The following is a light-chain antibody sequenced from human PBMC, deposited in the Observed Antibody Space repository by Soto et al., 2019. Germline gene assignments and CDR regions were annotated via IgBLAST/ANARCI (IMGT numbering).Light chain of an antibody. CDR1: SSNIGAGYV. J-gene: IGLJ1*01. V-gene: IGLV1-40*01. CDR2: SDN. CDR3: QSYDNNSDYV. Sequence: SALTQPPSVSGAPGRRVTISCTGSSSNIGAGYVVHWYQQLPGAAPKLLIFSDNNRPSGVPDRFSGSKSGTSASLAITGLRAEDEADYYCQSYDNNSDYVFGTGTKVTVL.